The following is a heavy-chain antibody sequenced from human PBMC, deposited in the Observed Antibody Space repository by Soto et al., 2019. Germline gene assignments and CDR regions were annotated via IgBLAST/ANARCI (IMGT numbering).Heavy chain of an antibody. CDR1: GGSISSYY. CDR3: ARHGSISRFDY. D-gene: IGHD4-4*01. J-gene: IGHJ4*02. V-gene: IGHV4-59*08. Sequence: QVQLQESGPGLVKPSETLSLTCTVSGGSISSYYWSWIRQPPGKGLEWIGYIYYSGSTNYNPSLKSRVTISVDTSKNQFSLKLSSVAAADTAVYCCARHGSISRFDYWGQGTLVTVSS. CDR2: IYYSGST.